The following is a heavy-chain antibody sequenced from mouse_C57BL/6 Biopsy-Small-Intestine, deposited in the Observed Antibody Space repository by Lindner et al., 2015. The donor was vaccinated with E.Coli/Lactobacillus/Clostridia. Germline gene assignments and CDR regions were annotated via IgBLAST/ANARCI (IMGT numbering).Heavy chain of an antibody. CDR3: TSGSFYYGNPYAMDY. CDR2: IYPGDGDT. CDR1: GYAFRSYW. V-gene: IGHV1-80*01. Sequence: VQLQESGAELVKPGASVKISCNASGYAFRSYWMNWVKQRPGEDLEWIGQIYPGDGDTKYNGKFKGKATLTADKSSNIVYMQLSSLTTEDSAVYFCTSGSFYYGNPYAMDYWGQGTSVNVSS. J-gene: IGHJ4*01. D-gene: IGHD1-1*01.